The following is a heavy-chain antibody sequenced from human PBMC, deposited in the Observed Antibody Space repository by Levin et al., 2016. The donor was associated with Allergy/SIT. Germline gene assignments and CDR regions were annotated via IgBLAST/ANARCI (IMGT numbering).Heavy chain of an antibody. CDR1: GDSVSSSAFY. D-gene: IGHD3-22*01. V-gene: IGHV4-39*01. CDR3: ARLWASYYHDRGYYYPFYFDQ. CDR2: IYYGGTT. J-gene: IGHJ4*02. Sequence: SETLSLTCSVSGDSVSSSAFYWGWIRQAPGQGLDWIGSIYYGGTTFYNPSLESRVTISVDRSKNQFSLKLNSVTAADTAVYYCARLWASYYHDRGYYYPFYFDQWGQGTRVTVSS.